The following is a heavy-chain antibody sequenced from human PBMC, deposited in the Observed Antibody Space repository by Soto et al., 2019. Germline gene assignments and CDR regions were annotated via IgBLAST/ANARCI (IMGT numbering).Heavy chain of an antibody. J-gene: IGHJ6*02. V-gene: IGHV4-4*02. CDR1: GGSISSSNW. Sequence: QVQLQESGPGLVKPSGTLSLTCAVSGGSISSSNWWSWVRQPPGKGLEWIGEIYHSGSTNYNPSLKSQVTIPVTKPENQFSVELNSVSAADTAVYYCARFGHEDRIDVRGQGNTVAVAS. D-gene: IGHD2-15*01. CDR2: IYHSGST. CDR3: ARFGHEDRIDV.